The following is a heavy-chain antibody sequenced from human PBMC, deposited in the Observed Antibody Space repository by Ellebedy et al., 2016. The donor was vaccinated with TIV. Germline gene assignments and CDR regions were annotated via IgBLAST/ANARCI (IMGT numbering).Heavy chain of an antibody. Sequence: AASVKVSCKASGYTFASYGVNWVRQAPGQGLEGMGWINTNSGNPTYAQAFTGRIFFSFDTSVSTAYLQIRSLRAADYAVYYCARTGIWGNAFDIWGQGTMVTVSS. CDR1: GYTFASYG. CDR2: INTNSGNP. D-gene: IGHD7-27*01. V-gene: IGHV7-4-1*02. CDR3: ARTGIWGNAFDI. J-gene: IGHJ3*02.